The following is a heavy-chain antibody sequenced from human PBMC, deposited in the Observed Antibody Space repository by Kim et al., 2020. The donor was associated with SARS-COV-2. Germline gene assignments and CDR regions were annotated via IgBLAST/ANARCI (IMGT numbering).Heavy chain of an antibody. J-gene: IGHJ5*02. Sequence: TYFPGHVKGRVPIYRENAKNALYLQMNSLRAGDTAVYYCAREIEGGFAPWGQGTLVTVSS. CDR3: AREIEGGFAP. CDR2: T. D-gene: IGHD3-16*01. V-gene: IGHV3-13*01.